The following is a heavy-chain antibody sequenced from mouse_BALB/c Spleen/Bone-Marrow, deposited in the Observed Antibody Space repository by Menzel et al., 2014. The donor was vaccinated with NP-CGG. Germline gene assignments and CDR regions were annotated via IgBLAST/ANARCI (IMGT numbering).Heavy chain of an antibody. CDR1: GFTFSSYA. CDR3: ARVTDTFYYGSSYWYFDV. Sequence: EVKLQESGGGLVKPGGSLKLSCAASGFTFSSYAMSWVRQTPEKRLEWVASISSGGSTYYPDSVKGRFTISRDNVRNILYLQMSSLRSEDTAMYYCARVTDTFYYGSSYWYFDVRGAGTTVTVSS. J-gene: IGHJ1*01. CDR2: ISSGGST. V-gene: IGHV5-6-5*01. D-gene: IGHD1-1*01.